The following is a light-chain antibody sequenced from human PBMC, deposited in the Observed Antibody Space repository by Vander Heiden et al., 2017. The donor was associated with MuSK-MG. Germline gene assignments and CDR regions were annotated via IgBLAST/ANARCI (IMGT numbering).Light chain of an antibody. J-gene: IGKJ4*01. V-gene: IGKV3-20*01. CDR1: QSVSSSY. CDR3: QQYGSSPAT. Sequence: EIVLTQSPGTLSLSPGERATLSCRASQSVSSSYLAWYQQKPGQAPRLLIYGASSRATGIPDRFSGSGSGTDFTLTISRLEPEAFAVYYCQQYGSSPATFGGGTKVEIK. CDR2: GAS.